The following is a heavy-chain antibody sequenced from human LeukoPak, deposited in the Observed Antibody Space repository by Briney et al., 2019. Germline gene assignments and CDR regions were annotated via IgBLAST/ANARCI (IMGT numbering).Heavy chain of an antibody. Sequence: GGSLRLSCAASGFTFDDYAMHWVRQAPGKGLEWVSGISWNSGSIGYADSVKGRFTISRDNAKNSLYLQMNSLRAEDTALYYCAKDSLPLPAAQSGYFDYWGQGTLVTVSS. J-gene: IGHJ4*02. D-gene: IGHD2-2*01. CDR2: ISWNSGSI. CDR3: AKDSLPLPAAQSGYFDY. V-gene: IGHV3-9*01. CDR1: GFTFDDYA.